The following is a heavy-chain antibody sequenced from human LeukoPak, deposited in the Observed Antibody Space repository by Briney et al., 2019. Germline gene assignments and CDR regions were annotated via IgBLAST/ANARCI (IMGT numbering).Heavy chain of an antibody. V-gene: IGHV3-21*01. D-gene: IGHD3-10*01. CDR2: ISSSSNYI. J-gene: IGHJ4*02. CDR1: GFTFSTYS. Sequence: GGSLRLSCAASGFTFSTYSMNWVRQAPGKGLEWVSFISSSSNYIYYADSVKGRLTISRDNAKNSLFLQMNSLRAEDTAVYYSARVAPNRGDYYGLTWGQGTLVTVSS. CDR3: ARVAPNRGDYYGLT.